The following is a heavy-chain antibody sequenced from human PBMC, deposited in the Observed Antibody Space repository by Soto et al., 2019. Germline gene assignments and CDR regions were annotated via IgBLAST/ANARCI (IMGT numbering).Heavy chain of an antibody. CDR2: IYYSGST. D-gene: IGHD5-18*01. V-gene: IGHV4-59*08. CDR1: GGSISSYY. J-gene: IGHJ5*02. Sequence: PSETLSLTCTVSGGSISSYYWSWIRQPPGKGLEWIGYIYYSGSTNYNPSLKSRVTISVDTSKNQFSLKLNFVTAADTAVYYCARGRGYSYGLDPWGQGSLVTVSS. CDR3: ARGRGYSYGLDP.